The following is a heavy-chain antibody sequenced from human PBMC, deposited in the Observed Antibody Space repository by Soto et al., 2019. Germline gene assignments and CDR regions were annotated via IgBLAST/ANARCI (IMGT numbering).Heavy chain of an antibody. J-gene: IGHJ5*02. D-gene: IGHD6-19*01. CDR1: GGTFSSYA. CDR2: ISPICGTA. CDR3: ASHPTGGQWLVRGWFDP. V-gene: IGHV1-69*01. Sequence: QVQLVQSGAEVKKPGSSVKVSCKASGGTFSSYAISWVRQAPGQGLEWMGGISPICGTANHAQKFQGRVTITEDESTSTAYMELSSLRSEDTAVYYYASHPTGGQWLVRGWFDPWGQGTLVTVSS.